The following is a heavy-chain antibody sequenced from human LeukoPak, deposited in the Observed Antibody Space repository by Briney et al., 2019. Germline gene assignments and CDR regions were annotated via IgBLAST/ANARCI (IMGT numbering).Heavy chain of an antibody. V-gene: IGHV1-69*13. D-gene: IGHD2-15*01. Sequence: SVKVSSKASGGTFSSYAISWVRQAPGQGLEWMGGIIPIFGTANYAQKFQGRVTITADESTSTAYMELSSLRSEDTAVYYCARALGYCSGGSCYSDAFDIWGQGTMVTVSS. CDR2: IIPIFGTA. J-gene: IGHJ3*02. CDR3: ARALGYCSGGSCYSDAFDI. CDR1: GGTFSSYA.